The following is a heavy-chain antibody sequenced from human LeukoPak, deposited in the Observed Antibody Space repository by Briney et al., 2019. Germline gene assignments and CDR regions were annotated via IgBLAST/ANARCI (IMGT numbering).Heavy chain of an antibody. CDR1: GFTFSGYG. D-gene: IGHD6-19*01. CDR3: AKDTTGGWSGYFDS. J-gene: IGHJ4*02. CDR2: IWHDGSAE. V-gene: IGHV3-33*06. Sequence: GRSLRLSCAASGFTFSGYGIHWVRQAPGKGLEWVAVIWHDGSAEFYVDSVKGRFRISRDDSENTVYLQMNSLTAEDTARYYCAKDTTGGWSGYFDSWGQGTLVTVSS.